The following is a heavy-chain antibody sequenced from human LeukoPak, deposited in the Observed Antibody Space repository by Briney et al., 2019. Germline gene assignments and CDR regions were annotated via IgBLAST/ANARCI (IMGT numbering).Heavy chain of an antibody. CDR1: GGSISSGGYY. J-gene: IGHJ4*02. Sequence: SQTLSLTCTVSGGSISSGGYYWSWIRQPPGKGLEWIGHIYQSGSTYYSPSLKSRVTISEDRSKNQFSLQLSSVTAADTAMYYCARQGGYLDYWGQGILVTVSS. V-gene: IGHV4-30-2*01. D-gene: IGHD2-15*01. CDR3: ARQGGYLDY. CDR2: IYQSGST.